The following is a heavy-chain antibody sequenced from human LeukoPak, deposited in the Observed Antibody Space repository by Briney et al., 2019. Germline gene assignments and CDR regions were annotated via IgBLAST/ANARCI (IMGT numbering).Heavy chain of an antibody. V-gene: IGHV4-31*03. CDR1: GGSISSGGYY. CDR2: IYYSGST. D-gene: IGHD6-13*01. J-gene: IGHJ5*02. CDR3: ASKPIAAALGWFDP. Sequence: PSETLSLTFTVSGGSISSGGYYWSWIRQHPGKGLEWIGYIYYSGSTYYNPSLKSRVTISVDTSKNQFSLKLSSVTAADTAVYYCASKPIAAALGWFDPWGQGTLVTVSS.